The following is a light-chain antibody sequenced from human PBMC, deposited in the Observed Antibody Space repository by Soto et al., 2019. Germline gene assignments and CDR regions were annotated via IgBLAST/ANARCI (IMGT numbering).Light chain of an antibody. J-gene: IGKJ3*01. V-gene: IGKV3-15*01. Sequence: EILMTQSSATLSVSPGERATLSCRASQSISTNLAWYQQKPGQAPRLLIYGASIRATGVPARLSGSGSGTDFTLTISSLQSEDFAVYYCHQYGNWPFTFGPGTKVDI. CDR1: QSISTN. CDR2: GAS. CDR3: HQYGNWPFT.